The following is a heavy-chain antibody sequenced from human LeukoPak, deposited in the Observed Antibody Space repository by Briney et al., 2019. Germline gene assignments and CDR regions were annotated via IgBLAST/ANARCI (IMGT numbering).Heavy chain of an antibody. V-gene: IGHV3-53*01. CDR2: IYSDGST. CDR1: GFIVSGDF. Sequence: GGSLRLSCAASGFIVSGDFMSWVRQAPGKGLEWVSVIYSDGSTYYADSVKGRFTTSRDNSKNTLDLQMTGLRAEDTAVYYCARERGRGRDSPWFDYWGQGTLVTVSS. D-gene: IGHD1-26*01. J-gene: IGHJ4*02. CDR3: ARERGRGRDSPWFDY.